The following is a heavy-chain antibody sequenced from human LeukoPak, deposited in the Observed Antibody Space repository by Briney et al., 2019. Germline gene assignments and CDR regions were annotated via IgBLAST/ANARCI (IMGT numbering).Heavy chain of an antibody. CDR1: GYTLTELS. CDR2: FDPEDGET. Sequence: ASVTVSCTVSGYTLTELSMHWVRQAPGKGLEWMGGFDPEDGETIYTQKFQGRVTMTEDTSTDTAYMELSSLRSEDTAVYYCARDHCSGGSCPAYYFDYWGRGTLVTASS. D-gene: IGHD2-15*01. J-gene: IGHJ4*02. V-gene: IGHV1-24*01. CDR3: ARDHCSGGSCPAYYFDY.